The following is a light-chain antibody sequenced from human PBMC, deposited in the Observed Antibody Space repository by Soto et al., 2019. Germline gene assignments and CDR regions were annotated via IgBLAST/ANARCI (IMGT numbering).Light chain of an antibody. V-gene: IGKV3-11*01. CDR1: QNVGNY. J-gene: IGKJ1*01. CDR3: QQYNNWPWT. Sequence: EIVLTQSPATLPLFPGERATITCRASQNVGNYLAWYERKPGQAPSRLIYGGSISATGIAARFSGSGSGTEFTLTISSMQPDDFATYYCQQYNNWPWTFGQGTKVDIK. CDR2: GGS.